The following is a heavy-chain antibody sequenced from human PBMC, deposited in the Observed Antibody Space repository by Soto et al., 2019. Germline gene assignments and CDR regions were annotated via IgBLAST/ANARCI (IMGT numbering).Heavy chain of an antibody. V-gene: IGHV4-31*03. CDR3: ASGVGYCTNGVCSGDNWFDP. D-gene: IGHD2-8*01. J-gene: IGHJ5*02. CDR2: IYYSGST. CDR1: GGSISSGGYY. Sequence: SETLSLTCTVSGGSISSGGYYWSWIRQHPGKGLEWIGYIYYSGSTYYNPSLKSRVTISVDTSKNQFSLKLSSVTAADTAVYYCASGVGYCTNGVCSGDNWFDPWGQGTLVTVSS.